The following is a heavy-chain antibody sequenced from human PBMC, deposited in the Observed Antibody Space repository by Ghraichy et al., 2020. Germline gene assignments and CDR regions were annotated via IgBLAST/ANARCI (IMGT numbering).Heavy chain of an antibody. J-gene: IGHJ6*02. D-gene: IGHD1-7*01. CDR3: ARRLNLSPELYYYYGMDV. CDR1: GGTFSSYA. CDR2: IIPIFGTA. V-gene: IGHV1-69*13. Sequence: SVKVSCKASGGTFSSYAISWVRQAPGQGLEWMGGIIPIFGTANYAQKFQGRVTITADESTSTAYMELSSLRSEDTAVYYCARRLNLSPELYYYYGMDVWGQGTTVTVSS.